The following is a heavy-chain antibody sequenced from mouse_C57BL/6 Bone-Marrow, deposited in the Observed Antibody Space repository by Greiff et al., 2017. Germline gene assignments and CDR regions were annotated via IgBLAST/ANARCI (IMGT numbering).Heavy chain of an antibody. CDR1: GYSFTDYN. V-gene: IGHV1-39*01. D-gene: IGHD1-1*01. Sequence: VQLQQSGPELVKPGASGKISCKASGYSFTDYNMNWVKQSNGKSLEWIGVINPNYGTTSYNQKFKGKATLTVDQSSSTAYMQRNSLTSEDSAVYYCASSPPYYGSSYDYAMDYWGQGTSVTVSS. CDR3: ASSPPYYGSSYDYAMDY. J-gene: IGHJ4*01. CDR2: INPNYGTT.